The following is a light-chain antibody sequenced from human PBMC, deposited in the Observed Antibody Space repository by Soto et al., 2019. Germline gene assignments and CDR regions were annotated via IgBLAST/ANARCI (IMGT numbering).Light chain of an antibody. J-gene: IGKJ4*01. Sequence: EIVMTQSPATLSVSPGERATLSCRASQSVGNNFAWYPQKPGQAPRLLIFATSTRATGVPGRFSGSGSGTEFTLTISSLQSEDFAVYYCQQYSDWPLTFGGGTKVEIE. CDR1: QSVGNN. V-gene: IGKV3-15*01. CDR2: ATS. CDR3: QQYSDWPLT.